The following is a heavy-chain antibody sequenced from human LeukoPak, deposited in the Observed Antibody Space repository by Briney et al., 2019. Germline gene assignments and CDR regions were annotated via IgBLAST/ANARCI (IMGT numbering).Heavy chain of an antibody. D-gene: IGHD3-10*01. J-gene: IGHJ4*02. Sequence: GSLRLSCAASGFTFSDYGMYWVRQAPGEGLEWIGYIYYSGSTNYNPSFKSRVIISVDMSKNQFSLKLSSVTAADTAVYYCARGGRFRELEMDYWGQGTLVTVSS. CDR2: IYYSGST. CDR1: GFTFSDYG. CDR3: ARGGRFRELEMDY. V-gene: IGHV4-59*01.